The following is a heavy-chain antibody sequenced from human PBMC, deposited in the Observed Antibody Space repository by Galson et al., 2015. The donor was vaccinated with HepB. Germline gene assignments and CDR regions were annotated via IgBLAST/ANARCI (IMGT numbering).Heavy chain of an antibody. V-gene: IGHV1-18*04. CDR2: INTYNDNT. CDR1: DYTFTNYH. J-gene: IGHJ4*02. CDR3: ARVAVAATWLFDY. D-gene: IGHD1-26*01. Sequence: SVKVSCKASDYTFTNYHITWVRQAPGQGLEWMGWINTYNDNTNYAQKLQGRVTMTTDTSTSTAYMELRNLRSDDTAVYYCARVAVAATWLFDYWGQGTLATVSS.